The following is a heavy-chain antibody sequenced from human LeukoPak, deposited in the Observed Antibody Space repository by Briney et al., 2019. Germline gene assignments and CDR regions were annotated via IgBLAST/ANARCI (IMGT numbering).Heavy chain of an antibody. J-gene: IGHJ3*02. CDR3: AKDPNGDYVGAFDS. CDR2: ITGSGAGT. CDR1: GFTFSNYA. Sequence: GGSLRLSCAAPGFTFSNYALIWVRQAPERGLQWVSAITGSGAGTYYEDSVKGRFTISRDNSKNTLYLQMNSLRAEDTAIYYCAKDPNGDYVGAFDSWGQGTMVTVSS. V-gene: IGHV3-23*01. D-gene: IGHD4-17*01.